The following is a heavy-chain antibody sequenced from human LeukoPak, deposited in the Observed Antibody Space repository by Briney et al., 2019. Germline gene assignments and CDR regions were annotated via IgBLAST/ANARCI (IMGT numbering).Heavy chain of an antibody. J-gene: IGHJ4*02. CDR3: ARDLYSSGWGYFDY. D-gene: IGHD6-19*01. V-gene: IGHV4-30-4*01. CDR2: MYYSGST. Sequence: PSETLSLTCTVSGGSISSGDYYWSWIRQPPGKGLEWIAYMYYSGSTYYNPSLKSRVTISLDTSENQFSLKLSSVTAADTAVYYCARDLYSSGWGYFDYWGQGTLVTVSS. CDR1: GGSISSGDYY.